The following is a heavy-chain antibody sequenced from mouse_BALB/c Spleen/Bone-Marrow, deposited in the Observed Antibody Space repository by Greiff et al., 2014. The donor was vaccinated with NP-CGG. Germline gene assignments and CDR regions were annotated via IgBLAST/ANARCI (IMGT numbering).Heavy chain of an antibody. CDR1: GHTFTSYW. CDR2: INPSTGYT. J-gene: IGHJ2*01. Sequence: QVQLKESGAELAKPGASVKMSCKASGHTFTSYWMHWVKQRPGQGLEWIGYINPSTGYTEYNQKFKDKATLTADKSSSTAYMQLSSLTSEGSAVYYCARSGDYGGFDYWGQGTTLTVSS. D-gene: IGHD2-4*01. V-gene: IGHV1-7*01. CDR3: ARSGDYGGFDY.